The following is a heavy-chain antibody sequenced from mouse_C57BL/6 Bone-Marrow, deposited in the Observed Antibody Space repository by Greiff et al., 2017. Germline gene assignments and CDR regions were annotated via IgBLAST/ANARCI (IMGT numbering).Heavy chain of an antibody. V-gene: IGHV5-17*01. Sequence: EVMLVESGGGLVKPGGSLKLSCAASGFTFSDYGMHWVRQAPAKGLEWVAYISSGSSTIYYADTVKGRFTISRDNAKNTLFMQMTSLRSEDTAMYYCSRRLLLFDYWGQGTTLTVSS. CDR2: ISSGSSTI. CDR3: SRRLLLFDY. CDR1: GFTFSDYG. J-gene: IGHJ2*01. D-gene: IGHD2-3*01.